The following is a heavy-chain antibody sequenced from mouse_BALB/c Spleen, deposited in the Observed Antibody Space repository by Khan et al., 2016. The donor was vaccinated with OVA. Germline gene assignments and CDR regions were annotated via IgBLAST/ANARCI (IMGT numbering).Heavy chain of an antibody. CDR1: GFDFSRYW. CDR2: INPDSSTI. D-gene: IGHD2-14*01. V-gene: IGHV4-1*02. CDR3: ARPYRYDGRAWFAY. Sequence: EVQLLETGGGLVQPGGSLKLSCAASGFDFSRYWMSWVRQAPGKGLEWIGEINPDSSTINYTSSLKDKFIISRDNAKNTLYLQMSKVRSEDTALYYCARPYRYDGRAWFAYWGQGTLVTVSA. J-gene: IGHJ3*01.